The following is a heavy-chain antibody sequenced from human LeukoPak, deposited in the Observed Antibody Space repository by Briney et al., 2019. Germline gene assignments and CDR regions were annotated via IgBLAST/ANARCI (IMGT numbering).Heavy chain of an antibody. CDR2: MNPHTGDT. V-gene: IGHV1-8*03. J-gene: IGHJ1*01. CDR1: GYTFTSFD. Sequence: ASVKVSCKASGYTFTSFDINWVRQATGQGLEWMGWMNPHTGDTAYAQSLQGRVTITRSTSLSTAYMELSGLRSEDTAVYFCASANFQYWGQGTLVTVSS. CDR3: ASANFQY. D-gene: IGHD2-8*01.